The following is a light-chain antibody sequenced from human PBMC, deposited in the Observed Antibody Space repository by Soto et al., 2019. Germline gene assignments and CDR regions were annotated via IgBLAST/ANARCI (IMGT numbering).Light chain of an antibody. CDR1: QSVTSRY. V-gene: IGKV3-20*01. CDR2: GAS. CDR3: QQYCSSPPT. Sequence: EIVLSQSPGTLSLSPGERVNLSCRASQSVTSRYVAWYQQKAGQAPRLLISGASSRATGIPDRFSGSGSGADFTLTISSLEPEDFPVYYCQQYCSSPPTFGGGTNVDIK. J-gene: IGKJ4*01.